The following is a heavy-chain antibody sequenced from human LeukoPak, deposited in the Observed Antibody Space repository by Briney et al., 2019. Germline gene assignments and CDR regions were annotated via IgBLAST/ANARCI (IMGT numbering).Heavy chain of an antibody. Sequence: GGSLRLSCAASGFTFDDYAMHWVRQAPGKGLEWVANIRQDESERYFADSVKGRFTISRDNAKKSVYLHMSSLRAEDTALYYCARLSAYYYGSYFYYYMDVWGKGTTVTVSS. CDR2: IRQDESER. CDR1: GFTFDDYA. D-gene: IGHD3-10*01. V-gene: IGHV3-7*01. J-gene: IGHJ6*03. CDR3: ARLSAYYYGSYFYYYMDV.